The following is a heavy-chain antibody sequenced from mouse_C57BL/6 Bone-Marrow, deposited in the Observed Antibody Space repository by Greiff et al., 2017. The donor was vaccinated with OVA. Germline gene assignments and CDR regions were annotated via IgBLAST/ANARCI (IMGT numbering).Heavy chain of an antibody. CDR3: ARWGEGSSYRDWFAY. CDR2: IDPANGNT. D-gene: IGHD1-1*01. CDR1: GFNIKNTY. J-gene: IGHJ3*01. Sequence: EVQLVESVAELVRPGASVKLSCTASGFNIKNTYMHWVKQRPEQGLEWIGRIDPANGNTKYAPKFQGKATITADTSSNTAYLQLSSRTSEDTAIYYCARWGEGSSYRDWFAYWGQGTLVTVSA. V-gene: IGHV14-3*01.